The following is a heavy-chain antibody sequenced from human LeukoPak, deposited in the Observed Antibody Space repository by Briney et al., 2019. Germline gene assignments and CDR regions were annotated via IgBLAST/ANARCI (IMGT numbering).Heavy chain of an antibody. CDR2: ISSSSSTI. CDR1: GFTFSSYS. J-gene: IGHJ3*02. V-gene: IGHV3-48*01. Sequence: GGSLRFSCAASGFTFSSYSMNWVRQAPGKGLEWVSYISSSSSTIYYADSVKGRFTISRDNAKNSLYLQMNSLRAEDTAVYYCARDRITGTTRSAFDIWGQGTMVTVSS. D-gene: IGHD1-14*01. CDR3: ARDRITGTTRSAFDI.